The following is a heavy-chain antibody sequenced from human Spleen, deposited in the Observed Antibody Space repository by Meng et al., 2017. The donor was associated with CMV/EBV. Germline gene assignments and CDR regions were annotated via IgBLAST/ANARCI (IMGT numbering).Heavy chain of an antibody. CDR2: IYSGGST. Sequence: EVQLVESGGVVVQPGGSLRRSCAASGFTVSSNYMSWVRQAPGKGLEWVSVIYSGGSTYYADSVKGRFTISRDNSKNTLYLQMNSLRAEDTAVYYCARVRRYFFDYWGQGTLVTVSS. V-gene: IGHV3-66*01. CDR1: GFTVSSNY. J-gene: IGHJ4*02. D-gene: IGHD3-9*01. CDR3: ARVRRYFFDY.